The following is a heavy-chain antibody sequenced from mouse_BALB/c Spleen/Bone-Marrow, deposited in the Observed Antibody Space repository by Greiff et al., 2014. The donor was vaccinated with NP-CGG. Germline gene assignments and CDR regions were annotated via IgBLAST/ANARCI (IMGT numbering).Heavy chain of an antibody. CDR2: INPYNGVI. Sequence: VQLKESGPELVKPGASMKISCKASGYSFTGYTMNWVKQSHGKNLEWIGLINPYNGVINYNQKFKDKATFTVDKSSSTAYMELLSLTSEDSAVYYCARFYYGSNYAMDYWGQGTSVTVSS. D-gene: IGHD1-1*01. CDR1: GYSFTGYT. V-gene: IGHV1-18*01. CDR3: ARFYYGSNYAMDY. J-gene: IGHJ4*01.